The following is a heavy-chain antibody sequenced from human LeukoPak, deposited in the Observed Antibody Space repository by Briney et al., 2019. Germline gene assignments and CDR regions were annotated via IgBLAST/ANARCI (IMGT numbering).Heavy chain of an antibody. V-gene: IGHV3-53*01. CDR2: IYSGGST. J-gene: IGHJ4*02. Sequence: GGSLRLSCAASGFTVSSNYMSWVRQAPGKGLEWVSVIYSGGSTYYADSVKGRFTISRDNSKNTLYLQMNSLRAEDTAVYYCAKELAPQHGRPDYWGQGTLVTVSS. CDR1: GFTVSSNY. D-gene: IGHD3-3*02. CDR3: AKELAPQHGRPDY.